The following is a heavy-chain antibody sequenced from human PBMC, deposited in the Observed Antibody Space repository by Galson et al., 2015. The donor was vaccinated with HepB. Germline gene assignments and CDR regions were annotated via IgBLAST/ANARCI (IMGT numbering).Heavy chain of an antibody. CDR3: ARGSSLDY. Sequence: QSGAEVKKPGESLKISCKGSGYSFTTNWIAWVRQMPGKGLERMGIIYPRDSDTRYSPTFQGQVTISADKSIYTAYLQWSSLKASDTAMYYCARGSSLDYWGQGTLVSVSS. CDR2: IYPRDSDT. D-gene: IGHD2-15*01. J-gene: IGHJ4*02. V-gene: IGHV5-51*03. CDR1: GYSFTTNW.